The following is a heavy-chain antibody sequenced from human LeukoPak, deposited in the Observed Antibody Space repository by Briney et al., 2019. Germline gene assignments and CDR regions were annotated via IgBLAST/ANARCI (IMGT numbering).Heavy chain of an antibody. V-gene: IGHV3-48*01. CDR2: ISTGSSTT. CDR1: EFAFSTYN. J-gene: IGHJ4*02. Sequence: PGGSLRLSCAASEFAFSTYNMNWVRQAPGKGLEWVSYISTGSSTTYYADSVKGRFTISRDNSKNTLYLQMSSLRAEDTAVYYCVKVSVTTVVTSSFDYWGQGTLVTVSS. D-gene: IGHD4-23*01. CDR3: VKVSVTTVVTSSFDY.